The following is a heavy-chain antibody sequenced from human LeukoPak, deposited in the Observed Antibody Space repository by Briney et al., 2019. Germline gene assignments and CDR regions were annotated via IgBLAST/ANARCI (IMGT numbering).Heavy chain of an antibody. V-gene: IGHV3-30-3*01. J-gene: IGHJ4*02. CDR2: ISYDGSNK. D-gene: IGHD6-19*01. CDR3: ARVGYSSGWYFDY. CDR1: GFTFSSYA. Sequence: GRSLRLSCAASGFTFSSYAMHWVRQAPGKGLEWVAVISYDGSNKYYADSVKGRFTISRDNAQKSLYLQMNSLRAEDTAVYYCARVGYSSGWYFDYWGQGTLVTVSS.